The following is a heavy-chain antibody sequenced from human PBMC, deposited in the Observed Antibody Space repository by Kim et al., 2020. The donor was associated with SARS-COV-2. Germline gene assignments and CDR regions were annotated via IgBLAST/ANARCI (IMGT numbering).Heavy chain of an antibody. D-gene: IGHD3-9*01. CDR2: ISYDGSNK. J-gene: IGHJ6*03. V-gene: IGHV3-30-3*01. CDR1: GFTFSSYA. CDR3: ARDSWYYDILTGYYNLGPYYFYYYHMDV. Sequence: GGSLRLSCAASGFTFSSYAMHWVRQAPGKGLEWVAVISYDGSNKYYADSVKGRFTISRDNSKNTLYLQMNSLGAEDTAVYYCARDSWYYDILTGYYNLGPYYFYYYHMDVWGKETTVTVS.